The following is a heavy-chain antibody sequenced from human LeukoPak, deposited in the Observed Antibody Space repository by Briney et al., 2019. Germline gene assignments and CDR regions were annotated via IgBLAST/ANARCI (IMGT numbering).Heavy chain of an antibody. V-gene: IGHV4-34*01. Sequence: SETLSLTCAVYGGSFSGYYWSWIRQPPGKGLEWIGEINHSGSTNYNPSLKSRVTISVDTSKNQFSLKLSSVTAADTAVYYCARRATTGTTDAFDIWGQGTMVTVSS. CDR2: INHSGST. D-gene: IGHD1-7*01. CDR1: GGSFSGYY. J-gene: IGHJ3*02. CDR3: ARRATTGTTDAFDI.